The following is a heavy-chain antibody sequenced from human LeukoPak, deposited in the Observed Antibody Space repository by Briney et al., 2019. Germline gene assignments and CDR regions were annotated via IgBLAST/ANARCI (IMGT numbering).Heavy chain of an antibody. J-gene: IGHJ4*02. CDR3: ARGLDSGSYATIDY. Sequence: GGTLRLSCAASGFTFSSDSMNWFRQAPRGRLEWVSAISSISSYIYYADSVKGRFTISRDNAKNPLYLQMNSLRAEDTAVYYCARGLDSGSYATIDYWGQGTLVTVSS. CDR1: GFTFSSDS. CDR2: ISSISSYI. D-gene: IGHD1-26*01. V-gene: IGHV3-21*01.